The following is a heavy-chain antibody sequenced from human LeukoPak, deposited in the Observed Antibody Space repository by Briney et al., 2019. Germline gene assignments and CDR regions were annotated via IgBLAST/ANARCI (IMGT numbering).Heavy chain of an antibody. V-gene: IGHV4-4*07. Sequence: PSETLSLTCTVSGGSINSYYWSWIRQPAGKGLEWIGRICTSGSTNYNPSLKSRVTMSVDTSKNQFSLKLSSVTAADTAVYYCARVDYGDYVAENWFDPWGQGTLVTVSS. CDR2: ICTSGST. D-gene: IGHD4-17*01. J-gene: IGHJ5*02. CDR1: GGSINSYY. CDR3: ARVDYGDYVAENWFDP.